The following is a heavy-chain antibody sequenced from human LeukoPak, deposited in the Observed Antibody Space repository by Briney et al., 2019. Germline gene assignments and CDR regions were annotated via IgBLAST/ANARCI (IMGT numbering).Heavy chain of an antibody. CDR1: GDSIDSSTYF. Sequence: SETPSLTCTVSGDSIDSSTYFWGWIRQSPGKGLEWIATIYHSGDTFYTPSLQSRVTISVDIIKNQFSLKVNSVTAADTAVYYCARRGVGASPFDFWGQGTLVTVS. V-gene: IGHV4-39*01. J-gene: IGHJ4*02. D-gene: IGHD1-26*01. CDR2: IYHSGDT. CDR3: ARRGVGASPFDF.